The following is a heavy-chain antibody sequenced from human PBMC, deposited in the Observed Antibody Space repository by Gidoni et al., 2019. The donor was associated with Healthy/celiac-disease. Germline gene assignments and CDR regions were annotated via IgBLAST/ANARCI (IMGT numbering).Heavy chain of an antibody. D-gene: IGHD3-10*01. CDR3: ARDFSGPDAFDI. J-gene: IGHJ3*02. V-gene: IGHV3-21*01. Sequence: EVQLVESGGGLVKPGGSLRLSCAASGFTFSSYSMNWVRQAPGKGLEWVSSISSSSSYIYYADSVKGRFTSSRDNAKNSLYLQMNSLRAEDTAVYYCARDFSGPDAFDIWGQGTMVTVSS. CDR1: GFTFSSYS. CDR2: ISSSSSYI.